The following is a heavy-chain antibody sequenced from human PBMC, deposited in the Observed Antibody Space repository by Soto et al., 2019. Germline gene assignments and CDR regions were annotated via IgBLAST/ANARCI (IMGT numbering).Heavy chain of an antibody. CDR3: AQGGGYCSGGSCNVSPGSD. CDR2: ISRNGDAT. J-gene: IGHJ4*02. V-gene: IGHV3-23*01. Sequence: EVQLLESGGGLVQPGGSLRLSCAASGFNFRNYAMSWVRQVPGKGLEWVSAISRNGDATYYADSVKGRFTISRDNSKNTLFLQMNSLRAEDTAAYLCAQGGGYCSGGSCNVSPGSDWGQGTLVTVSS. D-gene: IGHD2-15*01. CDR1: GFNFRNYA.